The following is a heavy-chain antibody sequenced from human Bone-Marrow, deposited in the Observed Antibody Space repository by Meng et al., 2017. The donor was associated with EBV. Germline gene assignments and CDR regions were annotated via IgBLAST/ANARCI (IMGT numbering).Heavy chain of an antibody. CDR2: ISSSSSYI. D-gene: IGHD3-22*01. CDR3: ARDGHDSPFDY. Sequence: EGRLLEYWGGLVNAGGSLSVSCAASGLTFSSYSMHWVRQAPGKGLEWVSSISSSSSYIYYADSVKGRFTISRDNAKNSLYLQMNSLRAEDTAVYYCARDGHDSPFDYWGQGTLVTVSS. V-gene: IGHV3-21*01. CDR1: GLTFSSYS. J-gene: IGHJ4*02.